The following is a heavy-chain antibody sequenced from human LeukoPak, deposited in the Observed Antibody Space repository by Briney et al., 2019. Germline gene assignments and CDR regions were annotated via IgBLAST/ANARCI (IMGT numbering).Heavy chain of an antibody. CDR2: INTNTGNP. V-gene: IGHV7-4-1*02. J-gene: IGHJ5*02. CDR1: GYTFTSYA. Sequence: ASVKVSCKASGYTFTSYAMNWVRQAPGQGLEWMGWINTNTGNPTYAQGFTGRFVFSLDTSVSTAYLQISSLKAEDTAVYYCAKVGCSSTSCYLAPINWFDPWGQGTLVTVSS. CDR3: AKVGCSSTSCYLAPINWFDP. D-gene: IGHD2-2*01.